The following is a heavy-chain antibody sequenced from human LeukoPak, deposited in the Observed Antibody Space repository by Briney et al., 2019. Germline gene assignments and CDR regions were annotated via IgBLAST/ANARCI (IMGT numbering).Heavy chain of an antibody. Sequence: GGTLRLSCAASGFTFSSYGMSWVRQAPGKGLEWVSAISGSGGNTYYADSVKGRFTISRDNSKKTLYLQMNSLRAEDTAVYYCAKTIAWYYFDYWGQGTLVTVSS. CDR3: AKTIAWYYFDY. D-gene: IGHD3-3*02. J-gene: IGHJ4*02. CDR1: GFTFSSYG. V-gene: IGHV3-23*01. CDR2: ISGSGGNT.